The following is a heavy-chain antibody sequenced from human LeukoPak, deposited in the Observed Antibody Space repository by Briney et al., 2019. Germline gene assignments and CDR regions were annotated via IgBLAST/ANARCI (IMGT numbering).Heavy chain of an antibody. V-gene: IGHV3-9*01. CDR2: INWEGGGT. CDR3: AKHLRATNTYIFFGLDV. Sequence: PGGSLRLSCAATGFSFEDFGMHWVRQAPGKGLEWVSGINWEGGGTEYADSVKGRFTISRDNAKNSLYLQMTSLRPEDTALYYCAKHLRATNTYIFFGLDVWGQGTTVTVSS. J-gene: IGHJ6*02. CDR1: GFSFEDFG. D-gene: IGHD1-26*01.